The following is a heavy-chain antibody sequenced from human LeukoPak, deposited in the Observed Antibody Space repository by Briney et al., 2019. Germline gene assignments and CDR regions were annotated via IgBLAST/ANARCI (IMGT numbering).Heavy chain of an antibody. J-gene: IGHJ4*02. V-gene: IGHV4-39*01. CDR3: ASRPTTWGFFDS. CDR2: IYFSGST. D-gene: IGHD4-17*01. Sequence: PSENLSLTCTVSGGSISSSSYYWGWIRQPPGKGLELIGSIYFSGSTAYSPSLKSRVNISVDTSKNQFSLKLSSVTAADTAVYFCASRPTTWGFFDSWGQGTLVTVSS. CDR1: GGSISSSSYY.